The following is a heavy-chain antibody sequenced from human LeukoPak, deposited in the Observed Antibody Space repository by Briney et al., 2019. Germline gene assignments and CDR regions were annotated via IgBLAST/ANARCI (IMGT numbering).Heavy chain of an antibody. D-gene: IGHD3-10*01. CDR2: ISYDGSNK. Sequence: PGRSLRLSCAASGFTFSSYAMHWVRQAPGKGLEWVAVISYDGSNKYYADSVKGRFTISRDNSKNTLYLQMNSLRAEDTAVYYCAKDRGITMVRGVILHWGQGTLVTVSS. CDR3: AKDRGITMVRGVILH. CDR1: GFTFSSYA. V-gene: IGHV3-30-3*01. J-gene: IGHJ4*02.